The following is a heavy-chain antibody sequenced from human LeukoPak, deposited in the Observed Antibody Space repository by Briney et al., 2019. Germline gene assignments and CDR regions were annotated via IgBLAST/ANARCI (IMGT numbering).Heavy chain of an antibody. J-gene: IGHJ3*02. D-gene: IGHD6-13*01. V-gene: IGHV3-48*04. Sequence: GGFLRLSCAASEFTFSTYAMNWVRQAPGKGLEWLSYITTSSGTIFYADSVKGRFTISRDNAKNSLYLQMSSLRAEDTAVYYCATTSSWYAFDIWGQGTMVTVSS. CDR3: ATTSSWYAFDI. CDR2: ITTSSGTI. CDR1: EFTFSTYA.